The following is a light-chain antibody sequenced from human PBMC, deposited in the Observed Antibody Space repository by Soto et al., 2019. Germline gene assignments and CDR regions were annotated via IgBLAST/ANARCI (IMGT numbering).Light chain of an antibody. V-gene: IGKV1-27*01. CDR2: AAS. CDR3: QKYNSAPQT. CDR1: QSISSY. J-gene: IGKJ1*01. Sequence: DIQMTQSPSSLSTSIGDRVTIXXRASQSISSYLNWYHQKPGKAPKLXVSAASILESGVPSRFSGSGSGTDFTLTISSLQPEDVATYYCQKYNSAPQTFGQGTKVEIK.